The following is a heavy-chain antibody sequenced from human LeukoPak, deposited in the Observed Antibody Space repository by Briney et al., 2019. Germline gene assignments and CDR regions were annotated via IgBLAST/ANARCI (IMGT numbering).Heavy chain of an antibody. V-gene: IGHV3-33*06. CDR1: GFTFSSYG. J-gene: IGHJ4*02. CDR2: IWYDGSNK. Sequence: PGGSLRLSCAASGFTFSSYGMHWVRQAPGKGLEWVAVIWYDGSNKYYADSVKGRFTISRDNSKNTLYLQMNSLRAEDTAVYYCAKGSFWSGYYAVDYWAREPWSPSPQ. D-gene: IGHD3-3*01. CDR3: AKGSFWSGYYAVDY.